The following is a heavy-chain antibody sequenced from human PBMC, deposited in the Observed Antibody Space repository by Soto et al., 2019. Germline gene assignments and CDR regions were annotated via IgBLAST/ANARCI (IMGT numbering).Heavy chain of an antibody. J-gene: IGHJ4*02. V-gene: IGHV3-30*18. CDR3: AKDGAPRDFSRSSCHPAGAY. D-gene: IGHD2-15*01. CDR1: GFTFSNYG. Sequence: QVQLVESGGGVVQPGRSLRLSCAGSGFTFSNYGLHWVRQAPGKGLEWVSVISYEGSHKYYAVSEKGRFTISRDNSNKMRYLQMDSLRAEDTAVYYCAKDGAPRDFSRSSCHPAGAYWGQGTLVTVSS. CDR2: ISYEGSHK.